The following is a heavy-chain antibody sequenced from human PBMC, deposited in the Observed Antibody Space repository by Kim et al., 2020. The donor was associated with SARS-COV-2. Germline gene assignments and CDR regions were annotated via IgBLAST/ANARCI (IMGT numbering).Heavy chain of an antibody. J-gene: IGHJ6*02. V-gene: IGHV3-23*01. CDR3: ARDRRGFNPYYGMDV. Sequence: ADPVKRRFTISRDTPKRTLYLQMHSLRPEDTAVYYCARDRRGFNPYYGMDVWGQGPTVIVSS. D-gene: IGHD3-10*01.